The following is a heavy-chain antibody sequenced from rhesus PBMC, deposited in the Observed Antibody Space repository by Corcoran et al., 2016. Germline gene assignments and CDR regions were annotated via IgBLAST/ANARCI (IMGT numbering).Heavy chain of an antibody. V-gene: IGHV4S10*01. J-gene: IGHJ1*01. CDR3: AREYCSGGVCYGAYFEV. CDR1: GGSISDSYR. CDR2: IYGSSMTT. D-gene: IGHD2-8*01. Sequence: QVQLQESGPGVMKPSETLSLTCAVSGGSISDSYRWSWIRQTPGKGLAWIGYIYGSSMTTNYNPSLNSRVTISKDTSKNQFSLKLSSVTAADTAVYYCAREYCSGGVCYGAYFEVWGQGALVTVSA.